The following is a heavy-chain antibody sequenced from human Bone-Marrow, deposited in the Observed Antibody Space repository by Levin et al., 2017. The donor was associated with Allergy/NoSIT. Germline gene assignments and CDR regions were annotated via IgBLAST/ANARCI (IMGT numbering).Heavy chain of an antibody. CDR2: FDPEDGEL. Sequence: VASVKVSCKVSGYTLRELSMHWVRQAPGKGPEWMGGFDPEDGELIYAHKFQGRVTVTEDKSTNTAYMELSSLRSEDTAVYYCARDMVLSGSFDYWGPGTLVSVSS. D-gene: IGHD3-10*01. J-gene: IGHJ4*02. CDR3: ARDMVLSGSFDY. V-gene: IGHV1-24*01. CDR1: GYTLRELS.